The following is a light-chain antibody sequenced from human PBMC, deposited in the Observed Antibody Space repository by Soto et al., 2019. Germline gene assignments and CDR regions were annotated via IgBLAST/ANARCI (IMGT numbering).Light chain of an antibody. V-gene: IGKV1-9*01. Sequence: DNQLSQCPSFMSSTVWDTVTITCRASQDIDNYLAWYQHAPGKAPKFLIYAAYTLQSGVPKRFSGSGSGTEFSLTINSLQPDDSATYYCQQYHTYWWTFGQGTKVDI. CDR2: AAY. CDR1: QDIDNY. J-gene: IGKJ1*01. CDR3: QQYHTYWWT.